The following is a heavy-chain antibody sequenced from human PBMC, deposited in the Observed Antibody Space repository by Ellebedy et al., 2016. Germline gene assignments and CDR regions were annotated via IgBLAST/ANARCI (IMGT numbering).Heavy chain of an antibody. CDR2: INAGNGNT. CDR1: GYTFTSYA. D-gene: IGHD3-10*01. Sequence: ASVKVSCKASGYTFTSYAIHWVRQAPGQRLEWMGWINAGNGNTKYSQKFQGRVTITRDTSASTAYMELSSLRSEDTSVYYCARVWSRDMVGGKGLDVWGQGTTVLVSS. J-gene: IGHJ6*02. V-gene: IGHV1-3*01. CDR3: ARVWSRDMVGGKGLDV.